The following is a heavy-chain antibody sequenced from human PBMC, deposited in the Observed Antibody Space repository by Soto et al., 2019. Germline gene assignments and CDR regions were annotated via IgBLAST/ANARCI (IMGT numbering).Heavy chain of an antibody. Sequence: QVQLQESGPGLVKPSQTLSLTCTVSGGSISSGGYYWSWIRQHPGKGLEWIGYIYYSGSTYYNPSLKSRVTISVYTSKNQFSLKLSSVTAADTAVYYCARLVLTYNYYGMDVWGQGTTVTVSS. D-gene: IGHD3-22*01. CDR1: GGSISSGGYY. J-gene: IGHJ6*02. V-gene: IGHV4-31*03. CDR3: ARLVLTYNYYGMDV. CDR2: IYYSGST.